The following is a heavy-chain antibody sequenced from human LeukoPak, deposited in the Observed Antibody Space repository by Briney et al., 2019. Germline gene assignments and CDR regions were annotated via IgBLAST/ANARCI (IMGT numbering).Heavy chain of an antibody. CDR2: IYYSGST. D-gene: IGHD2-2*01. J-gene: IGHJ4*02. V-gene: IGHV4-59*08. CDR1: GGSISSYY. Sequence: SETLSLTCTVSGGSISSYYWSWIRQPPGKGLEWIGYIYYSGSTNYNPSLKSRVTISEDTSKNQFSLKLSSVTAADTAVYYCARHPRYCSSTSCYDYWGQGTLVTVSS. CDR3: ARHPRYCSSTSCYDY.